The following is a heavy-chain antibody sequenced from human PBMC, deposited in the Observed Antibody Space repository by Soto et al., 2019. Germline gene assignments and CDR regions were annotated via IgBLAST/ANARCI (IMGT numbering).Heavy chain of an antibody. CDR2: IYYSGST. V-gene: IGHV4-39*01. Sequence: SETLSLTCTVSGGSISSSSYYWGWIRQPPGKGLEWIGSIYYSGSTYYNPSLKSRVTISVDTSKNQLSLKLSSVTAADTAVYYCARSTLSRNWSPVGYWGQGTLVTVSS. CDR3: ARSTLSRNWSPVGY. D-gene: IGHD1-1*01. J-gene: IGHJ4*02. CDR1: GGSISSSSYY.